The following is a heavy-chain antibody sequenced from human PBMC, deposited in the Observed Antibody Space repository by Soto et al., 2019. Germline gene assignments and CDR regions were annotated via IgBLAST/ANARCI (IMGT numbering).Heavy chain of an antibody. CDR3: ARRAIMGNVGGALAI. CDR1: GGSISSSSYY. V-gene: IGHV4-39*01. CDR2: IYYSGST. D-gene: IGHD1-1*01. Sequence: SETLSLTCTVSGGSISSSSYYWGWIRQPPGKWLEWIGSIYYSGSTYYNPSLKSRVTISVDTSKDQFSLKLSSVTAADTAVYYCARRAIMGNVGGALAIWGQGTMVTV. J-gene: IGHJ3*02.